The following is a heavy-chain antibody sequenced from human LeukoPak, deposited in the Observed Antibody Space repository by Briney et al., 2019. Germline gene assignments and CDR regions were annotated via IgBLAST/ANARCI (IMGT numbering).Heavy chain of an antibody. J-gene: IGHJ4*02. D-gene: IGHD3-9*01. V-gene: IGHV3-48*01. Sequence: GGSLRLSCAASGFTFSSYSMNWVRQAPGKGLEWVSYISSSSSTIYYADSVKGRFTISRDNAKNSLYLQMNSLRAEDTAVYYCALFDFDWLLGRDYWGQGTLVTVSS. CDR1: GFTFSSYS. CDR2: ISSSSSTI. CDR3: ALFDFDWLLGRDY.